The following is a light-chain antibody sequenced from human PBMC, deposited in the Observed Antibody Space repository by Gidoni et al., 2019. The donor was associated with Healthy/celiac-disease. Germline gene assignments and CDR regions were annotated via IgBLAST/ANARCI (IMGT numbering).Light chain of an antibody. CDR2: AAS. J-gene: IGKJ1*01. V-gene: IGKV1-8*01. CDR3: QQYYSYPRT. Sequence: AIRITQSPSSLSASTGDRVTITCRASQGMRSYLAGYQQKPGKAPNLLIYAASTLQSGVPSRFSGSGSGTDFTLTISCLQSEDFATYYCQQYYSYPRTFGQGTKVEIK. CDR1: QGMRSY.